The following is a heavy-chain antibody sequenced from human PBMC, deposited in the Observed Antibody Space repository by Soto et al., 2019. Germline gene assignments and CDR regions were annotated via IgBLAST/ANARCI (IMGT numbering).Heavy chain of an antibody. Sequence: GGSLRLSCSASGFTFSSYAMHWVRQAPGKGLEYVSAISSNGGSTYYADSVKGRFTISRDNSKNTLYLQMSSLRAEDTAVYYCVKDLIRRIMITFGGVIGGPPPNYYYYGMDVWGQGTTVTVSS. CDR2: ISSNGGST. CDR1: GFTFSSYA. CDR3: VKDLIRRIMITFGGVIGGPPPNYYYYGMDV. D-gene: IGHD3-16*02. V-gene: IGHV3-64D*08. J-gene: IGHJ6*02.